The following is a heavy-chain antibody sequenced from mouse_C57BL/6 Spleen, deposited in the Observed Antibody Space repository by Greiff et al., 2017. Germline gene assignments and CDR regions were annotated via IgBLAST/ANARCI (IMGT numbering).Heavy chain of an antibody. J-gene: IGHJ4*01. CDR3: ARRASYYSNYDYAMDY. D-gene: IGHD2-5*01. V-gene: IGHV5-12*01. CDR1: GFTFSDYY. Sequence: EVMLVESGGGLVQPGGSLKISCAASGFTFSDYYMYWVRQTPEKRLEWVAYISNGGGSTYYPDTVKGRFTISRDNAKNTLYLQMSRLKSEDTAMYYCARRASYYSNYDYAMDYWGQGTSVTVSS. CDR2: ISNGGGST.